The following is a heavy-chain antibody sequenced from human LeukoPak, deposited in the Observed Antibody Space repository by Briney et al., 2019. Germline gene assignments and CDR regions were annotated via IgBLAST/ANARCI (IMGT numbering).Heavy chain of an antibody. Sequence: GGSLRLSCAASGFTFSGYWMHWVRHAPGKGLVWVSRINSDGRSTSYADSVKGRFTISRDNAKNTLYLQMNSLRAEDTAVYYCARVDTAMGWAFDIWGQGTMVTVSS. CDR3: ARVDTAMGWAFDI. D-gene: IGHD5-18*01. CDR2: INSDGRST. J-gene: IGHJ3*02. V-gene: IGHV3-74*01. CDR1: GFTFSGYW.